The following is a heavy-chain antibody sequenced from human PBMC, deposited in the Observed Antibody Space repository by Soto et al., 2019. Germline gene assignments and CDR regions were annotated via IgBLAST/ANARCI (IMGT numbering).Heavy chain of an antibody. D-gene: IGHD2-21*01. CDR1: FCSVPSHQ. V-gene: IGHV4-59*02. J-gene: IGHJ4*01. Sequence: SATLSLTCFFSFCSVPSHQWSWIRQFPGPKLEWIAYTSYTGNTNYNPSLQSRVTISLDTSKNQLSLKLTSMTAADTAVYYCANCLDIGFPYY. CDR3: ANCLDIGFPYY. CDR2: TSYTGNT.